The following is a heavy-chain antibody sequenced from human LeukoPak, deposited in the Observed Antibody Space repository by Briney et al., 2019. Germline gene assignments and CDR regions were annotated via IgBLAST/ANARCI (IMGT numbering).Heavy chain of an antibody. J-gene: IGHJ4*02. D-gene: IGHD6-6*01. CDR3: AKRVDYSSSSGGYFDY. V-gene: IGHV3-23*01. CDR1: GLTFSSYG. CDR2: INDAGTT. Sequence: GGSLRLSCSASGLTFSSYGMSWVRQAPGKGLEWVSAINDAGTTYYADSVKGRFTISRDNSKNTLYLQMNSLRAEDTAVYYCAKRVDYSSSSGGYFDYWGQGTLVTVSS.